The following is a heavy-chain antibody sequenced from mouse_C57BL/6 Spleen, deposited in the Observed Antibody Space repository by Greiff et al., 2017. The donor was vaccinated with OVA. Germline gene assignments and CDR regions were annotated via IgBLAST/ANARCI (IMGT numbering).Heavy chain of an antibody. Sequence: VQLQQPGAELVMPGASVKLSCKASGYTFTSYWMHWVKLRPGQGLEWIGEIDPSDSYTNYNQKFKGKSTLTVDKSSSTAYMQLSSLTSEDSAVYYCAREDSSGYLYWGQGTTLTVSS. CDR1: GYTFTSYW. V-gene: IGHV1-69*01. D-gene: IGHD3-2*02. J-gene: IGHJ2*01. CDR2: IDPSDSYT. CDR3: AREDSSGYLY.